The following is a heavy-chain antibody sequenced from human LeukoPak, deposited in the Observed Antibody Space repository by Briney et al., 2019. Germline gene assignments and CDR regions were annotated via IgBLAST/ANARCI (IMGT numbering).Heavy chain of an antibody. Sequence: PSETLSLTCTVPGGSIRSYYWSWIRQPPGKGLEYIGYIFYSGNTNCNPSLKSRVTISVDTSKNQFSLKVSSVTAADTAVYYCARLATIFGVLNPWGQGTLVTVSS. D-gene: IGHD3-3*01. CDR2: IFYSGNT. J-gene: IGHJ5*02. V-gene: IGHV4-59*08. CDR1: GGSIRSYY. CDR3: ARLATIFGVLNP.